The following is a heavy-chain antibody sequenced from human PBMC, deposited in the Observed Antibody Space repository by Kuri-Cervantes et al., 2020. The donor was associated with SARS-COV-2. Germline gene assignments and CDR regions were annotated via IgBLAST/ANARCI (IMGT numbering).Heavy chain of an antibody. CDR1: GEAFSGYY. D-gene: IGHD3-22*01. J-gene: IGHJ3*02. CDR2: IYTSGST. V-gene: IGHV4-4*07. Sequence: SQTLSLTCAFYGEAFSGYYWTWIRQSPGKGLEWIGRIYTSGSTNYNPSLKSRVTMSVDTSKNQFSLKLSSVTAADTAVYYCARELGITMSWDAFDIWGQGTMVTVSS. CDR3: ARELGITMSWDAFDI.